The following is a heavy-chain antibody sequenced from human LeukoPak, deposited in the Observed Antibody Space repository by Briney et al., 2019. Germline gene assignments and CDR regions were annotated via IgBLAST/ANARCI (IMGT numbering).Heavy chain of an antibody. CDR3: ARGRDSIGY. J-gene: IGHJ4*02. CDR2: IYHSGSA. V-gene: IGHV4-38-2*02. CDR1: GYSISSGYY. D-gene: IGHD4-11*01. Sequence: SETLSLTCSVSGYSISSGYYWGWFRQPPGKGLDWIGSIYHSGSAYYNPSLKSRVTISIDTSKNQFSLKLSSVTAADTAVYYCARGRDSIGYWGQGTLVTVSS.